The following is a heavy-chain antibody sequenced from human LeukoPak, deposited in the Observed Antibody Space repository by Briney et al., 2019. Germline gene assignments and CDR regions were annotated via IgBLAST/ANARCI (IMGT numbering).Heavy chain of an antibody. V-gene: IGHV4-4*07. CDR3: ARDGYYDSSGYSYFDY. Sequence: PETLSLTCTVSGVSISSFHWSWIRQPAGKGLEWIGRVHTSGTSNYNPSLESRVTMSGDTSKNQFSLSLSPVTAADTAVYYCARDGYYDSSGYSYFDYWGQGTLVTVSA. CDR2: VHTSGTS. D-gene: IGHD3-22*01. CDR1: GVSISSFH. J-gene: IGHJ4*02.